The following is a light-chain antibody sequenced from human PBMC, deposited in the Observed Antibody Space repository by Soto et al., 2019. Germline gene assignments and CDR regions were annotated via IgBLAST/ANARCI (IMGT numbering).Light chain of an antibody. CDR3: QQYNIWPYT. CDR1: ENVRTF. J-gene: IGKJ2*01. V-gene: IGKV3-11*01. CDR2: GAS. Sequence: EVVLTQSPATLSLSPGERATLSCRASENVRTFVDWYQQKPGQAPRLLIYGASNRATGIPARFSGSGSGTDFTLTISNLEPEDFAIYYCQQYNIWPYTFGQGTKLEIK.